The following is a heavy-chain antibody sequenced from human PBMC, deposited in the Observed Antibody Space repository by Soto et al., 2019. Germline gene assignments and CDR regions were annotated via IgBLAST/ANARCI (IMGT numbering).Heavy chain of an antibody. CDR1: GYSFTSYW. J-gene: IGHJ3*02. Sequence: GESLKISCKGSGYSFTSYWIGWVRQMPGKGLEWMGIIYPGDSDTRYSPSFQGQVTISADKSISTAYLQWSSLKASDTAMYYCATTYYYDSSGYRSQVKGDAFDIWDQGTMVTVSS. D-gene: IGHD3-22*01. CDR2: IYPGDSDT. CDR3: ATTYYYDSSGYRSQVKGDAFDI. V-gene: IGHV5-51*01.